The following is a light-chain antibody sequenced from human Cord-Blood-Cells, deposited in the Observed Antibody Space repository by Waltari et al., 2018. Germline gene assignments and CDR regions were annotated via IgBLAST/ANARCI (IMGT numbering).Light chain of an antibody. V-gene: IGLV3-27*01. CDR1: VLAKKY. J-gene: IGLJ3*02. Sequence: SYELTQPSSVSVSPGQTARITCSGDVLAKKYARWFQQKPGQAPVLVIYKDSERPSGIPGRFAGSSSGTTVTLTISGAQVEDEADYYCYSAADNHWVFGGGTKLTVL. CDR2: KDS. CDR3: YSAADNHWV.